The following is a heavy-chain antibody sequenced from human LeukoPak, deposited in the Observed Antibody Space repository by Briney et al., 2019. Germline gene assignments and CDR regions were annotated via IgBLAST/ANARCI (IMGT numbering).Heavy chain of an antibody. V-gene: IGHV3-7*05. CDR1: GFTFSNYG. D-gene: IGHD1-1*01. CDR2: IKYDGSEK. CDR3: ATKRGDD. J-gene: IGHJ4*02. Sequence: GGSLRLSCAASGFTFSNYGMHWVRQAPGKGLEWVANIKYDGSEKYYVDSVKGRFTISRDNAKNSLYLQMNSLRGDDTAVYYCATKRGDDWGQGTLATVSS.